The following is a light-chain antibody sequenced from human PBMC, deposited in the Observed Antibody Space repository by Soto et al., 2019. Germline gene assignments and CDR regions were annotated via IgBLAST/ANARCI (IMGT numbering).Light chain of an antibody. CDR3: IAYTSSSTLVV. CDR2: DVI. Sequence: QSVLTQPASMSGSPGQSITISCTGTSSDVGGYNYVAWYQQTPGKAPKLMIYDVINRPSGVSNRFSGSKSGTTASLTISGLPAEDDADYYCIAYTSSSTLVVFGGGTKLTVL. CDR1: SSDVGGYNY. J-gene: IGLJ2*01. V-gene: IGLV2-14*01.